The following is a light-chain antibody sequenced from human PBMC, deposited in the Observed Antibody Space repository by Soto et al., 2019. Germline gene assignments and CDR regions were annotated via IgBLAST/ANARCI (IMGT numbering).Light chain of an antibody. V-gene: IGKV3D-15*01. J-gene: IGKJ5*01. CDR1: QRVSSK. Sequence: IVMTQSPATLSVFPGEGATLSCRASQRVSSKVAWYQQKPGQAPRLLICGASNRATGIPDRFIGSGSGTEFTLTINSLPAEVWAVYYCQPYYNWPRTFGQGTRL. CDR2: GAS. CDR3: QPYYNWPRT.